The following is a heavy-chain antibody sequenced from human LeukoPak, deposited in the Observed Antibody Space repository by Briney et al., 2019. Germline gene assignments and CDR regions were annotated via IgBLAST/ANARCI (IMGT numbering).Heavy chain of an antibody. D-gene: IGHD6-19*01. V-gene: IGHV5-51*01. CDR1: GYSFTSYW. Sequence: GESLKISCKGSGYSFTSYWIGWVRQMPGKGLEWMGIIYPGDSDTRYSPSFQGQVTISADKSISTAYLQWSSLRASDTAMYYCARPYSSGWLGPLGWFDPWGQGTLVTVSS. CDR2: IYPGDSDT. J-gene: IGHJ5*02. CDR3: ARPYSSGWLGPLGWFDP.